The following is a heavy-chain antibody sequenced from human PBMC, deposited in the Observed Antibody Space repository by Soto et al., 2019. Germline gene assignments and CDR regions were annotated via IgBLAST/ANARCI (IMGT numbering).Heavy chain of an antibody. D-gene: IGHD4-17*01. J-gene: IGHJ3*02. V-gene: IGHV3-11*01. CDR2: ISSSGSTI. CDR1: GFTFSDYY. CDR3: ARDWDYGEDYAFDI. Sequence: GGSLRLSCAASGFTFSDYYMSWIRQAPGKGLEWVSYISSSGSTIYYADSGKGRFTIPRDNAKNSLYLQMNSLRAEDTAVYYCARDWDYGEDYAFDIWGQGTMVTVSS.